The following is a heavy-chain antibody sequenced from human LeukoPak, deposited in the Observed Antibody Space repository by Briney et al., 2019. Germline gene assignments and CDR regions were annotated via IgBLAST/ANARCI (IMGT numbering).Heavy chain of an antibody. J-gene: IGHJ4*02. CDR3: ARDSPRITSGNFLYYFDY. CDR2: IRYDETNK. D-gene: IGHD3-10*01. CDR1: GFTFSSYG. Sequence: GGSLRLSCAASGFTFSSYGMHWVRQAPGKGLEWVAFIRYDETNKYNADSVKGRFTISRDNSKNTLYLQMNSLRAEDTAVYYCARDSPRITSGNFLYYFDYWGQGTLVTVSS. V-gene: IGHV3-30*02.